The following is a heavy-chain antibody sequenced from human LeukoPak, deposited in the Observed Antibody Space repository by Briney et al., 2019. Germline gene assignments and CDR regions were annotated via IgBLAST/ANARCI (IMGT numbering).Heavy chain of an antibody. D-gene: IGHD3-3*01. CDR2: ISGSGGST. J-gene: IGHJ6*02. V-gene: IGHV3-23*01. CDR3: AKSVAIYFYYGLDV. CDR1: GFTFSSYA. Sequence: GGSLSLSCVASGFTFSSYAMNWVRQAPGKGLEWVSGISGSGGSTDYADSVTGRITIARDNAKNTLYLQMNSLRVEDTAPYYGAKSVAIYFYYGLDVWGQGTTVTVSS.